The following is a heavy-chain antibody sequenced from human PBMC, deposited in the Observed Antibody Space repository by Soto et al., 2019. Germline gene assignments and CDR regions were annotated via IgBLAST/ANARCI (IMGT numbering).Heavy chain of an antibody. D-gene: IGHD3-22*01. CDR2: ISRYGDFT. CDR1: GFTFNIYA. Sequence: EVQLLESGGDLIQPGGSLRLSCAASGFTFNIYAMTWVRQAPGKGLEWVSAISRYGDFTYYADSGEGRFTISRDNSKNPLYLQMNSLRAEDTAVYYCAKDRYLDHDSRGYLFDNWGQGTLVTVSS. CDR3: AKDRYLDHDSRGYLFDN. J-gene: IGHJ4*02. V-gene: IGHV3-23*01.